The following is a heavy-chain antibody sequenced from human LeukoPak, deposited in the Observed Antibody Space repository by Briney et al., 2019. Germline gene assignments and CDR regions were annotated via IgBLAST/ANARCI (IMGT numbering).Heavy chain of an antibody. CDR3: ASGSDYFEGYFDY. V-gene: IGHV4-61*02. J-gene: IGHJ4*02. CDR1: GGSISSGSYY. D-gene: IGHD3-9*01. Sequence: SETLSLTCTVSGGSISSGSYYWSWIRQPAGKGLEWIGRIYTSGSTNYNPSLKSRVTISVDTSKNQFSLKLSSVTAADTAVYYCASGSDYFEGYFDYWGQGTLVTVSS. CDR2: IYTSGST.